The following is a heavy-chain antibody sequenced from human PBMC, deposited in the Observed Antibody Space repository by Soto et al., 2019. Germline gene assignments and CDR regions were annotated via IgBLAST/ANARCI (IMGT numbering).Heavy chain of an antibody. J-gene: IGHJ4*02. Sequence: GGSLRLSCAASGFTFSSYAMHWVRQAPGKGLEWVAVISYDGSNKYYADSVKGRFTISRDNSKNTLYLQMNSLRAEDTAVYYCARPKRTIVGAMYYFDYWGQGTLVTVS. CDR1: GFTFSSYA. D-gene: IGHD1-26*01. V-gene: IGHV3-30-3*01. CDR2: ISYDGSNK. CDR3: ARPKRTIVGAMYYFDY.